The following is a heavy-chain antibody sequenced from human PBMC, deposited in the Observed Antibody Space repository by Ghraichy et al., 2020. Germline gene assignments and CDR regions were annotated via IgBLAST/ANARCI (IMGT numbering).Heavy chain of an antibody. CDR3: AKDQFYDANSNFDH. CDR1: GFTFSDYA. CDR2: SSGDTSTT. D-gene: IGHD5/OR15-5a*01. V-gene: IGHV3-23*01. J-gene: IGHJ4*02. Sequence: GESLNISCRASGFTFSDYAMSWVRQAPGKGLEWVASSSGDTSTTYYADSVKGRFTISRDNSRNTIFLQLDSLRAEDTAVYYCAKDQFYDANSNFDHWGQGILVAVSS.